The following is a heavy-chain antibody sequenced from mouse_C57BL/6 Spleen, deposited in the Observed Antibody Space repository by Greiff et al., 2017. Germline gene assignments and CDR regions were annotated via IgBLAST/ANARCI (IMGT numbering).Heavy chain of an antibody. Sequence: VQLQQPGAELVKPGASVKVSCKASGYTFTSYWINWVKQRPGQGLEWIGDIYPGSGSTNYNEKFKSKATLTVDTSSSTAYMQLSSLTSADSAVYYCASSTGRPLYDWGQRTTLTVST. CDR2: IYPGSGST. CDR3: ASSTGRPLYD. J-gene: IGHJ2*01. V-gene: IGHV1-55*01. D-gene: IGHD2-14*01. CDR1: GYTFTSYW.